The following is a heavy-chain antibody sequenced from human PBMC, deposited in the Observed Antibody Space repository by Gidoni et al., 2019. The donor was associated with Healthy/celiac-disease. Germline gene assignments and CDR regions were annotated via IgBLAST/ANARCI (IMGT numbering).Heavy chain of an antibody. J-gene: IGHJ1*01. CDR1: GFTFSSYA. V-gene: IGHV3-23*04. CDR3: AKDRTGSSRPRTQYFQH. Sequence: EVQLVESGGGLVQPGGSLRLSCAASGFTFSSYAMSWVRQAPGKGLEWVSAISGSGGSTYYADSVKGRFTISRDNSKNTLYLQMNSLRAEDTAVYYCAKDRTGSSRPRTQYFQHWGQGTLVTVSS. D-gene: IGHD6-13*01. CDR2: ISGSGGST.